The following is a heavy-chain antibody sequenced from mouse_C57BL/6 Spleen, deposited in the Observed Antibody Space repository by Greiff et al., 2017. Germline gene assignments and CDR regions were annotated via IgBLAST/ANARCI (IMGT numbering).Heavy chain of an antibody. Sequence: QVQLQQPGAELVKPGASVKLSCKASGYTFTSYWMHWVKQRPGQGLEWIGMIHPNSGSTNYNEKFKSKATLTVDKSSSTAYMQRSSLTSEDAAVYCCAREGNRDFDYWGKGTTLTVSS. V-gene: IGHV1-64*01. CDR1: GYTFTSYW. CDR3: AREGNRDFDY. CDR2: IHPNSGST. J-gene: IGHJ2*01.